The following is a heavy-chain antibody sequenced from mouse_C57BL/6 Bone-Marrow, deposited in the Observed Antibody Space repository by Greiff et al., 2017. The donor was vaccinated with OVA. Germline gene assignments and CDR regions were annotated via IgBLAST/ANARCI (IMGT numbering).Heavy chain of an antibody. D-gene: IGHD1-1*01. V-gene: IGHV14-2*01. CDR3: ARGGYGSSFRYFDV. CDR2: IDPEDGET. Sequence: VQLQQSGAELVKPGASVKLSCTASGFTITDYYMHWVKQRTEQGLEWIGRIDPEDGETKYAPKFQGKATLTADTSSNTAYLQLSSLTSEDTAVYYCARGGYGSSFRYFDVWGTGTTVTVSS. J-gene: IGHJ1*03. CDR1: GFTITDYY.